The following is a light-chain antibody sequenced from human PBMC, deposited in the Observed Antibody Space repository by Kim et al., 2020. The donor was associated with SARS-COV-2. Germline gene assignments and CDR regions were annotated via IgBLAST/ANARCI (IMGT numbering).Light chain of an antibody. CDR2: KAS. Sequence: DIQMTQSPSTLSASVGDRVTITCRASQNINDWLAWYQQKPGKAPNLLIYKASNLESGVPSRFSGSGFGTEFTLTISSLQPGDFATYYCQQYRSDLTFGGGTKVDIK. J-gene: IGKJ4*01. CDR1: QNINDW. CDR3: QQYRSDLT. V-gene: IGKV1-5*03.